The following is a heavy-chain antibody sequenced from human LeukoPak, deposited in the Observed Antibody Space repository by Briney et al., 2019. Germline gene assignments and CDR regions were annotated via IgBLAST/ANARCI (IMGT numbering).Heavy chain of an antibody. D-gene: IGHD6-13*01. CDR1: GGSISSYY. CDR2: IYYSGST. CDR3: ARDVAAAGTDYYYYYGMDV. V-gene: IGHV4-59*01. Sequence: SETLSLTCTVSGGSISSYYWSWIRQPPGKGLEWIGYIYYSGSTNYILSLKSRVTISVDTSKNQFSLKLSSVTAADTAVYYCARDVAAAGTDYYYYYGMDVWGQGTTVTVSS. J-gene: IGHJ6*02.